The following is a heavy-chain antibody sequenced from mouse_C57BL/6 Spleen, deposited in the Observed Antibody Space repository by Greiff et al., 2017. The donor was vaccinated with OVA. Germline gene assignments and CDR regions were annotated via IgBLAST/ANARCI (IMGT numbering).Heavy chain of an antibody. V-gene: IGHV3-6*01. J-gene: IGHJ1*03. CDR1: GYSITSGYY. CDR2: ISYDGSN. Sequence: EVQLQESGPGLVKPSQSLSLTCSVTGYSITSGYYWNWIRQFPGNKLEWMGYISYDGSNNYNPSLKNRISITRDTSKNQFFLKLNSVTTEDTATYYCALGSYWYFDVWGTGTTVTVSS. D-gene: IGHD1-1*01. CDR3: ALGSYWYFDV.